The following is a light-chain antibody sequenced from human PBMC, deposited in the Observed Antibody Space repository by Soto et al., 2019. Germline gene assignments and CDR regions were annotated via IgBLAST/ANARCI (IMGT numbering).Light chain of an antibody. V-gene: IGKV1-8*01. J-gene: IGKJ4*01. Sequence: AIRMTQSPSSFSASTGDRVTITCRASQGVSSYLAWYQQKPGQAPKLLIYAASTLQSGVPSRFSGSGSGTDFTLTISFLQSEDFATYYCQQYYGYPRTFGGGTKVEIK. CDR2: AAS. CDR3: QQYYGYPRT. CDR1: QGVSSY.